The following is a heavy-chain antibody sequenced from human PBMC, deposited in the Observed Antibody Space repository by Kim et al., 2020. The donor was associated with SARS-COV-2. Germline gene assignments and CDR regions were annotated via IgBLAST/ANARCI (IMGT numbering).Heavy chain of an antibody. Sequence: GRTSYAQKFKGRVAMTRDTSTSTVYMELSSLRSEDTAVYYCARGAAKGYWGQGTLVTVSS. D-gene: IGHD2-15*01. CDR3: ARGAAKGY. CDR2: GRT. V-gene: IGHV1-46*03. J-gene: IGHJ4*02.